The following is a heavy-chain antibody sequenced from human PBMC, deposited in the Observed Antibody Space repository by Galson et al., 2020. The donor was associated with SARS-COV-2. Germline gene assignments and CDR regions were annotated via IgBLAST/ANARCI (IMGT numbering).Heavy chain of an antibody. J-gene: IGHJ4*02. Sequence: GGSQRLSCEVSGFTFNDFWMSWFRQAPGKGLEWVANIKGDGSETNYADFVKGRFSISGDNAANSLYLQMNSLRVEDSAVYYCSREGWQGGYWGQGTRVTVSS. CDR3: SREGWQGGY. V-gene: IGHV3-7*01. CDR2: IKGDGSET. D-gene: IGHD6-19*01. CDR1: GFTFNDFW.